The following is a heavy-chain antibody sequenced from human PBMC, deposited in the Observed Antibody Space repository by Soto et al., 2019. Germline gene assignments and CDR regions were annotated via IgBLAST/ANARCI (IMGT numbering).Heavy chain of an antibody. J-gene: IGHJ4*02. V-gene: IGHV1-8*01. CDR1: GYTFTSYD. CDR3: ARAVAGRDYQPIDF. CDR2: MNPNSGKT. Sequence: QVQLVQSGAEVKKPGASVKVSCKASGYTFTSYDIKWVRQATGPGLEWMGWMNPNSGKTGYAQQFQGSVPMTRDTSINTAYMDRSSLRSEATAVYYGARAVAGRDYQPIDFWGKGTLVTVSS. D-gene: IGHD6-19*01.